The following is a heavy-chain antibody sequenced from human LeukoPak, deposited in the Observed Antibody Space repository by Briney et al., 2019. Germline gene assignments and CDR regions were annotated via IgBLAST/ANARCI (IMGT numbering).Heavy chain of an antibody. Sequence: GASVKVSCKASGGTFSSYAISWVRQAPGQGLEWMGGIIPIFGTANYAQKFQGRVTITTDESTSTAYMELSSLRSEDTAVYYCARGLYGDYGDLSAEYFQHWGQGTLVTVSS. J-gene: IGHJ1*01. V-gene: IGHV1-69*05. CDR2: IIPIFGTA. D-gene: IGHD4-17*01. CDR3: ARGLYGDYGDLSAEYFQH. CDR1: GGTFSSYA.